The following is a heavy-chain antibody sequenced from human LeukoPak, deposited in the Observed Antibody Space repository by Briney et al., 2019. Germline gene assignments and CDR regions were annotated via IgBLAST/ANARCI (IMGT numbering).Heavy chain of an antibody. CDR2: IYPGDSNT. CDR3: ARGPYCSSTSCYSPYYSYYMDV. D-gene: IGHD2-2*01. CDR1: GSIFTNYW. Sequence: HGESLKISCKGSGSIFTNYWIGWVRQLPGKGLEWMGIIYPGDSNTRYSPSFQGQVTISADKAITTAYLQWSSLKASDTAMYYCARGPYCSSTSCYSPYYSYYMDVWGKGTTVTVS. V-gene: IGHV5-51*01. J-gene: IGHJ6*03.